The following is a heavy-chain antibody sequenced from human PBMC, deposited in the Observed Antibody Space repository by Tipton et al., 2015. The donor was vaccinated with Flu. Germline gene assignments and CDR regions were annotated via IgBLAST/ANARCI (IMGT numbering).Heavy chain of an antibody. D-gene: IGHD6-19*01. CDR2: ISGGGALT. CDR3: AKVIPELVAGLDQ. Sequence: SLRLSCAASGFTFIRYAMSWVRQAPGKGLEWVSGISGGGALTYFADSVKGRFTISRDNSKNTLVLQMNSLRAEDTAVYYCAKVIPELVAGLDQWGQGTLVTVSS. CDR1: GFTFIRYA. V-gene: IGHV3-23*01. J-gene: IGHJ4*02.